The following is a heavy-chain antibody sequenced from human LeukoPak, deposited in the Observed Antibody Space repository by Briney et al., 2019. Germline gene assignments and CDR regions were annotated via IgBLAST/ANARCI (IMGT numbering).Heavy chain of an antibody. J-gene: IGHJ4*02. CDR3: ARRARGVGTTGILDY. D-gene: IGHD1-1*01. V-gene: IGHV3-30*01. CDR2: ISYDGSNK. Sequence: GRSLRLACAASGLTFSSYAMHCVRQAPGKGLGWEAAISYDGSNKYYAAPVRGRSTISRDNSKTTLYLQRDSRRAEDTAVYCCARRARGVGTTGILDYWGQGTLVTVSS. CDR1: GLTFSSYA.